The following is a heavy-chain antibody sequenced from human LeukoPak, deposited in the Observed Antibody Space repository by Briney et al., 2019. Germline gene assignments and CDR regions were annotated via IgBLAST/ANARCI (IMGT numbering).Heavy chain of an antibody. Sequence: GGSLRLSCAASGFTSSNAWMSWVRQAPGKGLEWVGRIKSKTDGGTTDYAAPVKGRFTISRDDSKNTLYLQMNSLKTEDTAVYYCTPHAPPHSSSWRNYYYGMDVWGQGTTVTVSS. V-gene: IGHV3-15*01. CDR1: GFTSSNAW. J-gene: IGHJ6*02. CDR2: IKSKTDGGTT. CDR3: TPHAPPHSSSWRNYYYGMDV. D-gene: IGHD6-13*01.